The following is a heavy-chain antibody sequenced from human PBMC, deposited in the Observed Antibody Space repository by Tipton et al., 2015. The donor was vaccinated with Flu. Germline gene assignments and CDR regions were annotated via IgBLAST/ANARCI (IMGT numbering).Heavy chain of an antibody. Sequence: TLSLTCDVHGGSVSDYNWAWIRQSPEKGLGWIGEIHPRGGTNYKSSLKSRVSMSVDTSKNQFSLKMTSVTAADTAVYYCTRQVEAATRSSSWGQGTLVTVSS. CDR1: GGSVSDYN. CDR3: TRQVEAATRSSS. D-gene: IGHD2-15*01. CDR2: IHPRGGT. J-gene: IGHJ4*02. V-gene: IGHV4-34*01.